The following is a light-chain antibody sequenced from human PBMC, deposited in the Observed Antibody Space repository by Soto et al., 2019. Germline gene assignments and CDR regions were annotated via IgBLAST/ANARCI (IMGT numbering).Light chain of an antibody. CDR3: QQYNDWPGT. V-gene: IGKV3-15*01. CDR2: GAS. Sequence: EIVMTQSPGTLSVSPGERATLSCRASQSVRSNLAWYQQKPGQAPRLLIYGASTRATGIPARFSGSGSRTELTLTISSLQSEDFAVYYCQQYNDWPGTFGQGTTLEVK. J-gene: IGKJ2*01. CDR1: QSVRSN.